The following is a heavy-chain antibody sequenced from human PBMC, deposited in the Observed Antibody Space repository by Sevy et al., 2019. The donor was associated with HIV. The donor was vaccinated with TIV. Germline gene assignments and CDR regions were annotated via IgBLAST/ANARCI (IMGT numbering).Heavy chain of an antibody. D-gene: IGHD3-9*01. CDR2: IHYTGGT. V-gene: IGHV4-30-4*01. CDR3: ASKRRYNHGPFDY. CDR1: GGSISSSDSY. J-gene: IGHJ4*02. Sequence: SETLSLTCTVSGGSISSSDSYWSWIRQPPGKGLEWIGYIHYTGGTYHNPFLKSRVAMSLDTSEKQFSLKLNFLTAADTAVYYCASKRRYNHGPFDYWGQGTLVTVSS.